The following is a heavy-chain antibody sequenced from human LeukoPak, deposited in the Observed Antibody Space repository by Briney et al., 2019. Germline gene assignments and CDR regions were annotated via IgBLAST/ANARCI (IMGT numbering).Heavy chain of an antibody. V-gene: IGHV1-46*01. CDR3: ARDNWGGDYYYGMDV. CDR2: INPSGGST. Sequence: ASVKVSCKASGYTFTSYYMHWVRQAPGQGLEWMGIINPSGGSTSYAQKFQGRVTMTRDTSTSTVYMELSSLRSEDTAVYYCARDNWGGDYYYGMDVWGQGTTVTVSS. D-gene: IGHD7-27*01. CDR1: GYTFTSYY. J-gene: IGHJ6*02.